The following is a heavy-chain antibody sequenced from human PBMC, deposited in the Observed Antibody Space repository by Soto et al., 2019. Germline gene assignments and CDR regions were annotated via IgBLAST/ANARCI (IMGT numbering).Heavy chain of an antibody. J-gene: IGHJ6*02. CDR2: IKSKIGGGTS. V-gene: IGHV3-15*07. D-gene: IGHD6-19*01. Sequence: EAQLVESGGGLVKPGGSLRLSCGASGFTFSNAWMNWVRQAPGQGLEWVGRIKSKIGGGTSEYATPVKGRFTISRDDSKNTLYLKMSSLKTEDTAVYHCTTGNPTIAVAGSYQYYYGMDVWGQGTTVTVSS. CDR1: GFTFSNAW. CDR3: TTGNPTIAVAGSYQYYYGMDV.